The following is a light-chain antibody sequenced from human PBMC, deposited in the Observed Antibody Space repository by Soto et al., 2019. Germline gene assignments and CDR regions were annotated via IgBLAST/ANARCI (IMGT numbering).Light chain of an antibody. CDR2: EVS. V-gene: IGLV2-14*01. Sequence: QSALTQPASVSGSPGQSITISCSGTSSDVGSYDHVAWYQQFPGKTPKLMIYEVSNRPSGVSSRFSGSKSGNTASLTISGRQAEDEADYYCISYTGSSTSDVFGSGTKLTVL. J-gene: IGLJ1*01. CDR3: ISYTGSSTSDV. CDR1: SSDVGSYDH.